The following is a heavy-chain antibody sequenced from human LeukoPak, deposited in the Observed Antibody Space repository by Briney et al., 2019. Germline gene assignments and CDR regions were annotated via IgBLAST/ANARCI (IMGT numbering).Heavy chain of an antibody. D-gene: IGHD2-2*01. Sequence: PGGSLRLSCAASGFTFSDYYMSWIRQAPGKGLEWVSYISSSGSTIYYADSVKGRFTISRDNAKNSLYLQMNSLRAEDTAVYYCAGVGYCSSTSCYPIDIWGQGTMVTVSS. V-gene: IGHV3-11*01. CDR1: GFTFSDYY. CDR2: ISSSGSTI. CDR3: AGVGYCSSTSCYPIDI. J-gene: IGHJ3*02.